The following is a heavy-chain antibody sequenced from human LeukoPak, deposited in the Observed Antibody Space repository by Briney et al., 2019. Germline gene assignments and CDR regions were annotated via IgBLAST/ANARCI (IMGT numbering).Heavy chain of an antibody. CDR3: GYGDYYYYGMDV. V-gene: IGHV3-23*01. CDR1: GFTFSSYA. CDR2: ISGSGGST. J-gene: IGHJ6*02. D-gene: IGHD4-17*01. Sequence: GGSLRLSCAASGFTFSSYAMSWVRQAPGKGLEWVSAISGSGGSTYYADSVKGRFTISRDNSKNTLYLQMNSLRAEDTAVYYYGYGDYYYYGMDVWGQGTTVTVSS.